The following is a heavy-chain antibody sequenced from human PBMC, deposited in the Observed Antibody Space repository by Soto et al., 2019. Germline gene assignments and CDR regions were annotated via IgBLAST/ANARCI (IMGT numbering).Heavy chain of an antibody. Sequence: QLQLQESGPGLVKPSETLSLTCTVSGDAISSNNDYWGWIRQPPGKGLECIGSMYHSGNTYHNPSLMSIVTISLDKSKNQLSMNLRSVTAADTAVYYCASHRGPTGPNYWGQGTPVTVSS. CDR3: ASHRGPTGPNY. J-gene: IGHJ4*02. CDR2: MYHSGNT. V-gene: IGHV4-39*01. CDR1: GDAISSNNDY. D-gene: IGHD3-10*01.